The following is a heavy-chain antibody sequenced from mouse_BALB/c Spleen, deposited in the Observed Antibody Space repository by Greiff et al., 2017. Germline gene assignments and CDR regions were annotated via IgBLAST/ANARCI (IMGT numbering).Heavy chain of an antibody. CDR3: ASVYDGYYEGWYFDV. CDR2: INSNGGSP. Sequence: VQLQESGGGLVHPGGPLKFPGAASGFPFGGYAMSWVPQTPDKRLELVATINSNGGSPYFPDSVKGRFTISRDNAKNTLYLQMSSLKSEDTAMYYCASVYDGYYEGWYFDVWGAGTTVTVSS. V-gene: IGHV5-6-3*01. J-gene: IGHJ1*01. CDR1: GFPFGGYA. D-gene: IGHD2-3*01.